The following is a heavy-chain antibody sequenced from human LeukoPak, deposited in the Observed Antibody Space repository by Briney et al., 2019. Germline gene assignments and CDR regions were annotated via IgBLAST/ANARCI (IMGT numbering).Heavy chain of an antibody. J-gene: IGHJ4*02. CDR2: IYYSGST. D-gene: IGHD5-24*01. V-gene: IGHV4-39*01. CDR1: GGSISSSSYY. Sequence: SETLSLTCTVSGGSISSSSYYWGWIRQPPGKGLEWIGSIYYSGSTYYNPSLKSRVTISVDTSKNQFSLKLSSVTAADTAVYYCARVEIRDYYFDYWGQGTLVTVSS. CDR3: ARVEIRDYYFDY.